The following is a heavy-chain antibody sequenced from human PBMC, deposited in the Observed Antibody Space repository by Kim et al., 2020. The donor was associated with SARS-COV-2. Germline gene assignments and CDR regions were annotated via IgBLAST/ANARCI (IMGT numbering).Heavy chain of an antibody. D-gene: IGHD1-7*01. CDR3: ARLRATNWNYGWDY. Sequence: SPSFQGQVTISADKSISTAYLQWSSLKASDTAMYYCARLRATNWNYGWDYWGQGTLVTVSS. J-gene: IGHJ4*02. V-gene: IGHV5-51*01.